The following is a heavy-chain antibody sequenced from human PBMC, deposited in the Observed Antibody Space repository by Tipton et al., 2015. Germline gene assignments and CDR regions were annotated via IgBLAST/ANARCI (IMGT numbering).Heavy chain of an antibody. CDR2: IYFSGST. D-gene: IGHD5-12*01. CDR1: GASIGSGGTY. J-gene: IGHJ4*02. V-gene: IGHV4-31*03. Sequence: TLSLTCTVSGASIGSGGTYWSWIRQFPGKGLEWIGHIYFSGSTYYNPSLKSRVTISVDMSKNQFSLKLSSVTAADTAVYYCASTAGVVATLDYWGQGTLVTVSS. CDR3: ASTAGVVATLDY.